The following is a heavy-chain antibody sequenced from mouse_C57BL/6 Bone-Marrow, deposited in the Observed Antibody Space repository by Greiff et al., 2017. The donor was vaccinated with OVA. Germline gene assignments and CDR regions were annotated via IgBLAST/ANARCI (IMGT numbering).Heavy chain of an antibody. Sequence: VQLVESGPGLVQPSQSLSITCTVSGFSLTSYGVHWVRQPPGTGLEWLGVIWSGGSTDYNAAFISRLSISKDNSKSQVFFRMNSLQADDTAIYYCATYGDDPFAYWGQGTLVTVSA. J-gene: IGHJ3*01. CDR3: ATYGDDPFAY. V-gene: IGHV2-4*01. CDR1: GFSLTSYG. CDR2: IWSGGST. D-gene: IGHD2-2*01.